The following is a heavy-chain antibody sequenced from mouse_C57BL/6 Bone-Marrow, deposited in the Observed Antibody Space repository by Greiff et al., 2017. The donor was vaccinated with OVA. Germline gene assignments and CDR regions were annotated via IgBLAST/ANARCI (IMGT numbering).Heavy chain of an antibody. CDR3: ARGTGTDWYIEV. Sequence: EVQGVESGGGLVKPGGSLKLSCAASGFTFSSYAMSWVRQTPEKRLEWVATISDGGSYTYYPDNVKGRFTISRDNAKNNLYLQMSHLKSEDTAMYYCARGTGTDWYIEVWGTGTTVTVSS. J-gene: IGHJ1*03. CDR1: GFTFSSYA. CDR2: ISDGGSYT. D-gene: IGHD4-1*01. V-gene: IGHV5-4*01.